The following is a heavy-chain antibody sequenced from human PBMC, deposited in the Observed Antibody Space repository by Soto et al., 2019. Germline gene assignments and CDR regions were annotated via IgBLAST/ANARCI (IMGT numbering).Heavy chain of an antibody. V-gene: IGHV1-18*01. D-gene: IGHD3-16*01. CDR2: ISPYTGNT. J-gene: IGHJ6*02. CDR3: VMVDNYVTPTPQDV. CDR1: GYIFVNYG. Sequence: QVQLMQSGDEVKKPGASVKVSCKASGYIFVNYGIAWVRQAPRQGLEWMGWISPYTGNTHSASKVQGRLTMTTDTSTSTTYMDLGSLTSDDTAVYYCVMVDNYVTPTPQDVWGQGTTVTVSS.